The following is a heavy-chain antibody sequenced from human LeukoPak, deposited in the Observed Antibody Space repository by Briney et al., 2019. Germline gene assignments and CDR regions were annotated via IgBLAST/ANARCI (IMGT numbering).Heavy chain of an antibody. V-gene: IGHV3-23*01. CDR2: ISGRDGRT. CDR1: GLTFYTYA. D-gene: IGHD6-13*01. CDR3: CTSPSFGSSWYQFNY. J-gene: IGHJ4*02. Sequence: GSLRLSCSVSGLTFYTYATSWVRQAPGKGLEWVSAISGRDGRTYYTDSVKGRFTISRDNSKNTLYLQMNSLRAEDTAVYYCCTSPSFGSSWYQFNYWGQGALVIVSS.